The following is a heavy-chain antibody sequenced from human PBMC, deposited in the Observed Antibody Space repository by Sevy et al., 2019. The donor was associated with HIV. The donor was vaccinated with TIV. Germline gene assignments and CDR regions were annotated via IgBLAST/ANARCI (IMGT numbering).Heavy chain of an antibody. CDR2: IFYSGST. V-gene: IGHV4-59*01. D-gene: IGHD3-10*01. CDR3: ARTYGSGSWPFDY. CDR1: GGSISSYY. J-gene: IGHJ4*02. Sequence: SETLSLTCTVSGGSISSYYWSWIRQPPGKGLEWIGYIFYSGSTNYNPSLKSRVTISVDTSKNQFSLKRSSVTAADTAVYYCARTYGSGSWPFDYWGQGTLVTVSS.